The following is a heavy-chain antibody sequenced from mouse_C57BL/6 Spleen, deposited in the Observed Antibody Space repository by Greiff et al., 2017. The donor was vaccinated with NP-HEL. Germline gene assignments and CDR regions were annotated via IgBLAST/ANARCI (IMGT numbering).Heavy chain of an antibody. CDR3: ARRLRRGYFDD. D-gene: IGHD2-2*01. V-gene: IGHV1-26*01. J-gene: IGHJ1*03. Sequence: EVQLQQSGPELVKPGASVKISCKASGYTFTDYYMNWVKQSHGKSLEWIGDINPNNGGTSYNQKFKGKATLTVDKSSSTAYMELRSLTSEDSSVYYCARRLRRGYFDDWGTGTTVTVSS. CDR1: GYTFTDYY. CDR2: INPNNGGT.